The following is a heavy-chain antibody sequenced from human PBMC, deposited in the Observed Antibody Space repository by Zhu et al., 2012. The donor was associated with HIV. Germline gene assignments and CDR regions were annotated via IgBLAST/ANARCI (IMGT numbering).Heavy chain of an antibody. D-gene: IGHD3-9*01. CDR2: MSYSGST. J-gene: IGHJ6*03. CDR1: GYSISSSNW. CDR3: ARIREDILTGYYYCYMDV. Sequence: QVQLQESGPGLVKPSDTLSLTCAVSGYSISSSNWWGWIRQPPGEGLEWIAYMSYSGSTYYNVSLKSRVTMSVDTSKNQFSLKLRSVTAVDTAVYYCARIREDILTGYYYCYMDVWGKGTTVTVSS. V-gene: IGHV4-28*01.